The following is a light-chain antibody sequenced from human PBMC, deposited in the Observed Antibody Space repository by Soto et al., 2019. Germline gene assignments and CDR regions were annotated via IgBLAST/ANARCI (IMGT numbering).Light chain of an antibody. CDR2: DAS. V-gene: IGKV3-11*01. J-gene: IGKJ1*01. CDR3: QQRSKWPPT. CDR1: QSVRSY. Sequence: EIVLTQSPATLSLPPGERATLSCRASQSVRSYLAWYQQKPGQAPRLLIYDASNRATGIPARFSGSGSGTDFTLTISSLEPEDFAVYYCQQRSKWPPTFGQGTKVEIK.